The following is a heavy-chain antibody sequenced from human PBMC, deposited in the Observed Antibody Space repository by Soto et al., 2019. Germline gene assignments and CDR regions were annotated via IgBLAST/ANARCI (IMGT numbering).Heavy chain of an antibody. CDR2: LSDSGGSA. CDR1: GFTFSSYA. V-gene: IGHV3-23*01. CDR3: TRAMNYDILTSYVYYFDY. D-gene: IGHD3-9*01. J-gene: IGHJ4*02. Sequence: PGGSLRLSCAASGFTFSSYAMSWVRQAPEKGLEWVAALSDSGGSAYYADSVKGRFTISRDNSKNTVYLQMNSLKTEDTAVYYCTRAMNYDILTSYVYYFDYWGQGTLVTVSS.